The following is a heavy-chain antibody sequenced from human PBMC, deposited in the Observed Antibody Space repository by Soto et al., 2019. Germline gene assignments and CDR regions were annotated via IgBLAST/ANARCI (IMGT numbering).Heavy chain of an antibody. CDR1: GGSISNYY. CDR2: IHSSGST. J-gene: IGHJ4*02. V-gene: IGHV4-4*07. Sequence: ETLSLTCAVSGGSISNYYWSWMRQPAGEGLEWIGRIHSSGSTYYNPSLKRRVTMSVDTSKNQLSLKLSSVTAADTAVYYCARDFGDYRVFDFWGQGTLVTVSS. CDR3: ARDFGDYRVFDF. D-gene: IGHD4-17*01.